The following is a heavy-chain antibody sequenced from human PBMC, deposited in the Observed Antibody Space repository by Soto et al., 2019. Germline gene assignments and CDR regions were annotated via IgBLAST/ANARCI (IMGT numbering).Heavy chain of an antibody. V-gene: IGHV3-48*01. CDR1: GFTFSSYS. CDR2: ISSSSSTI. CDR3: ARGAGGDSYYYYYYMDV. Sequence: PGGSLRLSCAASGFTFSSYSMNWVRQAPGKGLEWVPYISSSSSTIYYADSVKGRFTISRDNAKNSLYLQMNSLRAEDTAVYYCARGAGGDSYYYYYYMDVWGKGTTVTVSS. J-gene: IGHJ6*03. D-gene: IGHD4-17*01.